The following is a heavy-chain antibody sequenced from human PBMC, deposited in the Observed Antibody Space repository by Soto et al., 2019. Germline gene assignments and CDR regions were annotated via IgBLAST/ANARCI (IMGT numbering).Heavy chain of an antibody. J-gene: IGHJ6*02. V-gene: IGHV4-34*01. D-gene: IGHD2-15*01. CDR3: ARSIVVAATYYYYSYGMDV. CDR2: INHSGST. Sequence: PSETLSLTCAVDGGSFSGYDWSWIRQPPGKGLEWIGEINHSGSTNYNPSLKSRVTISVDTSKNQFSLKLSSVTAADTAVYYCARSIVVAATYYYYSYGMDVLGQGTTVTGS. CDR1: GGSFSGYD.